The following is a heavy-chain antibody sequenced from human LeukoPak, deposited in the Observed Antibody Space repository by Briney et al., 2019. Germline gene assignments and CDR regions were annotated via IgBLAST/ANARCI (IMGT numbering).Heavy chain of an antibody. CDR3: ARANFYGDSFDY. CDR2: ISSSSSYI. CDR1: GFTFSSYS. V-gene: IGHV3-21*01. D-gene: IGHD4-17*01. J-gene: IGHJ4*02. Sequence: GGSLRLFCAASGFTFSSYSMNWVRQAPGKGLGWVSSISSSSSYIYYADSVKGRFTISRDNAKNSLYLQMNSLRAEDTAVYYCARANFYGDSFDYWGQGTLVTVSS.